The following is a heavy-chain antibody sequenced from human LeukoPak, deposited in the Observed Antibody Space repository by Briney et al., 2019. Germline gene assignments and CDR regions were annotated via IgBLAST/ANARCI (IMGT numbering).Heavy chain of an antibody. D-gene: IGHD5-18*01. J-gene: IGHJ4*02. CDR2: INPNSGGT. Sequence: GASVKVSCETSGYTFTGYYMHWVRQAPGQGLEWMGWINPNSGGTNYAQKFQGRVTMTRDTSISTAYMELSSLRSEDTAVYYCARARWIQLWPYFDYWGQGTLVTVSS. CDR3: ARARWIQLWPYFDY. V-gene: IGHV1-2*02. CDR1: GYTFTGYY.